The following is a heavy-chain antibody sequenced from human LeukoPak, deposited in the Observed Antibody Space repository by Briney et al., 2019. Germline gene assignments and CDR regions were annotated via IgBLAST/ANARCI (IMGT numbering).Heavy chain of an antibody. CDR2: IYYSGST. J-gene: IGHJ4*02. D-gene: IGHD3-22*01. V-gene: IGHV4-39*01. CDR1: GGSISSSSYY. CDR3: ARQSPYYYDSSGLYY. Sequence: SETLSLTCTVSGGSISSSSYYWGWIRQPPGKGLEWIGSIYYSGSTYYNPSLKSRVTISVDTSKNQFSLKLSSVTAADTAVYYCARQSPYYYDSSGLYYWGQGTLVTVSS.